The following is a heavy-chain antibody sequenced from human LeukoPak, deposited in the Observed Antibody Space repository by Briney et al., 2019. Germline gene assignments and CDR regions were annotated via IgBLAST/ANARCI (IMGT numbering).Heavy chain of an antibody. Sequence: ASVKVSCKASGGTFSSYAISWVRQAPGQGLEWMGRIIPILGIANYAQKFQGRVAITADKSTSTAYMELSSLRSEDTAVYYCARASAHCSGGSCYGYWGQGTLVTVSS. J-gene: IGHJ4*02. CDR3: ARASAHCSGGSCYGY. CDR2: IIPILGIA. CDR1: GGTFSSYA. D-gene: IGHD2-15*01. V-gene: IGHV1-69*04.